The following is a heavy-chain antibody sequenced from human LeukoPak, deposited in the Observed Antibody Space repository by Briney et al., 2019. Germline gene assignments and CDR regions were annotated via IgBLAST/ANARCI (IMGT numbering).Heavy chain of an antibody. CDR2: MYPGGSDT. CDR3: ARLPAANRESYNWFDP. V-gene: IGHV5-51*01. J-gene: IGHJ5*02. Sequence: GESLKISCKGSGYSFTSFWIGWVRQMPGKGLEWMGIMYPGGSDTRYSPSFQGQVTISADKSISTAYLQWSSLKASDTAMYYCARLPAANRESYNWFDPWGQGTLVTVSS. CDR1: GYSFTSFW. D-gene: IGHD2-2*01.